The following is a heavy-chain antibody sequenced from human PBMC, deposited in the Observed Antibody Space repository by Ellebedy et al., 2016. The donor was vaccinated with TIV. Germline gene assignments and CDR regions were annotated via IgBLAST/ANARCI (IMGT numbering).Heavy chain of an antibody. Sequence: GESLKISCAVSGFTFSSHAMHWVRQAPGKGPVWVSRIKSDGIYTTYADSVKGRFTISRDNAKNTLHLQMNNLRAEDTAVYYCATGGSGYVNYWGQGTLVTVSS. CDR2: IKSDGIYT. D-gene: IGHD3-3*01. CDR1: GFTFSSHA. CDR3: ATGGSGYVNY. V-gene: IGHV3-74*03. J-gene: IGHJ4*02.